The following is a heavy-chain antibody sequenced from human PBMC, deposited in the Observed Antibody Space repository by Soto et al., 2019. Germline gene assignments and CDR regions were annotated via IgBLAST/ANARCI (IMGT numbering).Heavy chain of an antibody. V-gene: IGHV4-34*01. CDR3: ARADRTLVTSYSLDV. Sequence: SETLSLTCAVYGGSFSGYYWTWIRQPPGKGLEWIGEINHSGTINFNPSLKSRLTISLDTSKKHFSLKLSSVADADTAAYYCARADRTLVTSYSLDVWGQGTTVTVSS. CDR2: INHSGTI. CDR1: GGSFSGYY. J-gene: IGHJ6*02. D-gene: IGHD2-21*02.